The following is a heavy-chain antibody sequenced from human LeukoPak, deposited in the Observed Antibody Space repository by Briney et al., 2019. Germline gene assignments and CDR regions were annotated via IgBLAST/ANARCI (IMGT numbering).Heavy chain of an antibody. CDR3: AKMLTYYYDSSGYYSYFDY. V-gene: IGHV3-23*01. D-gene: IGHD3-22*01. J-gene: IGHJ4*02. CDR2: ISGSGGST. Sequence: PGGSLRLSCAASGFTFSSYAMSWVRQAPGKGLEWVSAISGSGGSTYYADSVKGRFTISRDNSKNTLYLQMNSLRAEDTAVYYCAKMLTYYYDSSGYYSYFDYWGQGTLVTVSS. CDR1: GFTFSSYA.